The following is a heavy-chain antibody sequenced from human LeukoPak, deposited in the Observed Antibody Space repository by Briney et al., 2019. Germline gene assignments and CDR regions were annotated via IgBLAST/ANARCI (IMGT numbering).Heavy chain of an antibody. V-gene: IGHV3-48*04. Sequence: TGGSLRLSCAASGFTFSSHSMHWVRQAPGKGLEWISYISISTSTIYYADSVKGRFTISRDNAKNSLYLQMNSLRAEDTAVYFCARLSYYYYYMDVWGKGTTVTVSS. CDR1: GFTFSSHS. CDR2: ISISTSTI. J-gene: IGHJ6*03. CDR3: ARLSYYYYYMDV.